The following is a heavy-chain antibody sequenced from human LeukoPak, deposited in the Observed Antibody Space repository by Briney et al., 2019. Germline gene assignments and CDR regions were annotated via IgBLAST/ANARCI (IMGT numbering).Heavy chain of an antibody. CDR1: GYTFTSYD. V-gene: IGHV1-8*01. D-gene: IGHD3-10*01. Sequence: ASVKVSCKASGYTFTSYDINWVRQATGQGLEWMGWMNPNSGNTGYAQKFQGRVTMTRNTSISTAYMELSSLRSEDTAVYYRAIMVRGVIINFDYWGQGTLVTVSS. CDR2: MNPNSGNT. J-gene: IGHJ4*02. CDR3: AIMVRGVIINFDY.